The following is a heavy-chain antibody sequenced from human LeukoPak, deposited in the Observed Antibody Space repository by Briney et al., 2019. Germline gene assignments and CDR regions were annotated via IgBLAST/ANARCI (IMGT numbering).Heavy chain of an antibody. V-gene: IGHV4-61*01. D-gene: IGHD5-24*01. CDR2: IYYSGST. Sequence: SETLSLTCTVSGGSVSSGYYYWSWIRQPPGKGLEWIGYIYYSGSTNYNPSLKSRVTISLDTSKNQFSLKLSSVTAADTAVYYCASRRDGYNPFIDYWGQGTLVTVSS. J-gene: IGHJ4*02. CDR3: ASRRDGYNPFIDY. CDR1: GGSVSSGYYY.